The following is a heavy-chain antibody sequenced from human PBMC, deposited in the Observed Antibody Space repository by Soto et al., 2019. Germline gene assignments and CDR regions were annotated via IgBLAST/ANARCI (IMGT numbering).Heavy chain of an antibody. D-gene: IGHD2-2*01. CDR3: AREYCSSTSCEYSFDF. J-gene: IGHJ4*02. Sequence: ASVKVSCKASGYTFTGYAIHWVRQAPGQRLEWMGWINGGNGDTKYSQKFQGRVTISRDXXXSXXXXXLTXLXXEDXAVYHCAREYCSSTSCEYSFDFWGQGTLVTVSS. CDR2: INGGNGDT. CDR1: GYTFTGYA. V-gene: IGHV1-3*01.